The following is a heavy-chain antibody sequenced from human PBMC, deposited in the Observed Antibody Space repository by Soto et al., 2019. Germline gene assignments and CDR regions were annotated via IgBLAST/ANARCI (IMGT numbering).Heavy chain of an antibody. Sequence: SETLSLTCAVSGYSISSGYYWGWIRQPPGKGLEWIGSIYHSGSTYYNPSLKGRVTISVDTSKNQFSLKLNSVTAADTAVYYCARDRGIAYSTGGDVWGQGTTVTVSS. J-gene: IGHJ6*02. D-gene: IGHD6-13*01. CDR3: ARDRGIAYSTGGDV. CDR1: GYSISSGYY. CDR2: IYHSGST. V-gene: IGHV4-38-2*02.